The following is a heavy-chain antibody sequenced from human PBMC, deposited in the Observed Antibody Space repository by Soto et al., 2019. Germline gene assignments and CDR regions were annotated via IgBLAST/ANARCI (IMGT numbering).Heavy chain of an antibody. J-gene: IGHJ5*02. CDR1: GGSFSGYY. V-gene: IGHV4-34*01. D-gene: IGHD3-22*01. CDR2: INHSGST. CDR3: AREVLYDSSGFYNWFDP. Sequence: PSETLSLTCAVYGGSFSGYYWSWIRQPPGKGLEWIGEINHSGSTNYNPSLKSRVTISVDTSKNQFSLKLSSVTAADTAVYSCAREVLYDSSGFYNWFDPGGQGTLVTVSS.